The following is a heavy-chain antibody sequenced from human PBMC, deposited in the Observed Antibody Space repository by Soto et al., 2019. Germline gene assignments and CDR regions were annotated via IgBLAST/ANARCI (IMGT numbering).Heavy chain of an antibody. D-gene: IGHD3-9*01. V-gene: IGHV3-33*01. CDR3: ASEPAWLLAFDY. CDR1: GFAFSTYG. CDR2: TWHDGGNK. Sequence: QVPLVESGGGVVQSGRSLRLSCAASGFAFSTYGMHWVRQAPGKGREWVAMTWHDGGNKYYADSVKGRFTISRDNSKNTLYLQMNSLRAEDTAVYYCASEPAWLLAFDYWGQGTLVTVSS. J-gene: IGHJ4*02.